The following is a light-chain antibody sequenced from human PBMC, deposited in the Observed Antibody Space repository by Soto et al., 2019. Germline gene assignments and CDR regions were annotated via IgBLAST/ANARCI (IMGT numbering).Light chain of an antibody. CDR2: AAS. J-gene: IGKJ1*01. Sequence: DIQMTQSPSSLSASVGDRVTITCRASQSISTYLNWYQQKPGKAPELLMSAASSLQSGVPSRFSGSGSGTDFSLTISSLQPEDFATYYCQQTYSAPPLFGQGTKVEIK. CDR3: QQTYSAPPL. V-gene: IGKV1-39*01. CDR1: QSISTY.